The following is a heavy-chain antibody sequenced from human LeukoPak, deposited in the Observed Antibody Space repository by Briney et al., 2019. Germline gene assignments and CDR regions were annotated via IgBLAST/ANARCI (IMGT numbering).Heavy chain of an antibody. CDR2: ISYDGSHQ. CDR1: GFILSTYD. V-gene: IGHV3-30*03. J-gene: IGHJ4*02. Sequence: GGSLRLSCAASGFILSTYDMHWVRQAPGKGLEWVAVISYDGSHQYYADSVQGRFTISRGTPKNTLYLQMNSLRPEDTAIYYCARPPPASMIRGVIIPHFDTWGQGTLVTVSS. CDR3: ARPPPASMIRGVIIPHFDT. D-gene: IGHD3-10*01.